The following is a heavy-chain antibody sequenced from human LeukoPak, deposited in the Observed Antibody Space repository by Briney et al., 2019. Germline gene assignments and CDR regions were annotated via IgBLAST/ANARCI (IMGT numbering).Heavy chain of an antibody. D-gene: IGHD2-2*01. CDR3: ARLGLSVPPNGFDI. J-gene: IGHJ3*02. Sequence: SVKVSCKASGGTFSSYTISWVRQAPGQGLEWMGRIIPILGIANYAQKFQGRVTITADKSTSTAYMELSSLRSEDTAVYYCARLGLSVPPNGFDIWAKGQWSPSLQ. CDR1: GGTFSSYT. CDR2: IIPILGIA. V-gene: IGHV1-69*02.